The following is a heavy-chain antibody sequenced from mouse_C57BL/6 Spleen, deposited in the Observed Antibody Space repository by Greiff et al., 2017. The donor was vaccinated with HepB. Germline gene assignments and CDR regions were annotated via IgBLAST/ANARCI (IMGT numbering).Heavy chain of an antibody. V-gene: IGHV1-26*01. CDR1: GYTFTDYY. CDR3: ARGGDYDVGRRFAY. D-gene: IGHD2-4*01. Sequence: EVQLQQSGPELVKPGASVKISCKASGYTFTDYYMNWVKQSHGKSLEWIGDINPNNGGTSYNQKFKGKATLTVDKSSSTAYMELRSLTSEDSAVYYCARGGDYDVGRRFAYWGQGTLVTVSA. CDR2: INPNNGGT. J-gene: IGHJ3*01.